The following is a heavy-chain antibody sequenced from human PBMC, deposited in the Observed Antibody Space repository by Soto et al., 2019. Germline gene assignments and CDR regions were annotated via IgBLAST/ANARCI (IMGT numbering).Heavy chain of an antibody. CDR3: ARGGQDFWSGPFDY. J-gene: IGHJ4*02. Sequence: SETLSLTCTGSGGSISSYYWSWIRQPAGKGLGWIGRIDNSGSTNYNPSLKSRITMSADTSRNQFSLKLNSVTAADTAVYYCARGGQDFWSGPFDYWGQGALVTVSS. CDR2: IDNSGST. CDR1: GGSISSYY. D-gene: IGHD3-3*01. V-gene: IGHV4-4*07.